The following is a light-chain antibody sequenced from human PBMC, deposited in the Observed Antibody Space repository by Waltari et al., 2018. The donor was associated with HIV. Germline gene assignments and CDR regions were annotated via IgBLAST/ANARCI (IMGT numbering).Light chain of an antibody. CDR3: CSYAGSSTWV. CDR1: TSYVGSYNV. J-gene: IGLJ3*02. CDR2: EDN. V-gene: IGLV2-23*01. Sequence: QSALTQPASVSGSPGQSITISCPGTTSYVGSYNVFSWYQQHPGKAPKLMIYEDNKRPSRVSNRFSGSKSGNTASLTISGLQAEDEADYSCCSYAGSSTWVFGGGTKLTVL.